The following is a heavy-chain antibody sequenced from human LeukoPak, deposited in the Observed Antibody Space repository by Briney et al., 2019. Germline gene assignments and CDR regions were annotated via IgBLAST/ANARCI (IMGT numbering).Heavy chain of an antibody. CDR3: ARGKYSSSWYIFDP. J-gene: IGHJ5*02. CDR1: GGSVSSDNYY. V-gene: IGHV4-61*01. D-gene: IGHD6-13*01. Sequence: SETLSLTCTVTGGSVSSDNYYWSWIRQPPGTGLEWIGYMYNSGNTNYSPSLKSRVTMSADTSKNQLSLKLSAVTAADTAVYYCARGKYSSSWYIFDPWGQGALVTVSS. CDR2: MYNSGNT.